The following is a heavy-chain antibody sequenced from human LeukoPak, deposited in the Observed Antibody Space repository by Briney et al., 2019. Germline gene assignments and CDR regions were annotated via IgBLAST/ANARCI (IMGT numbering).Heavy chain of an antibody. J-gene: IGHJ3*02. CDR1: GGSISSYY. V-gene: IGHV4-30-4*01. CDR3: ARDRSYSGSYHQVVFDI. D-gene: IGHD1-26*01. CDR2: IYYSGST. Sequence: SETLSLTCTVSGGSISSYYWSWIRQPPGKGLEWIGYIYYSGSTYYNPSLKSRVTISVDTSKNQFSLKLSSVTAADTAVYYCARDRSYSGSYHQVVFDIWGQGTMVTVSS.